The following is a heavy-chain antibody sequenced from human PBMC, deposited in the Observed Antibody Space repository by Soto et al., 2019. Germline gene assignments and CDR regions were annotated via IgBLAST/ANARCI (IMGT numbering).Heavy chain of an antibody. Sequence: SETLSLTCAVSGGSISSGGYSWRWIRQPPGKGLEWIGYIYHSGRTYYNPSLKSRVTISVDRYKNQFSLKLSSVTAADTAVYYCARLTYYYDSSGYYFPLYFDYWGQGTLVTVSS. D-gene: IGHD3-22*01. J-gene: IGHJ4*02. V-gene: IGHV4-30-2*01. CDR1: GGSISSGGYS. CDR3: ARLTYYYDSSGYYFPLYFDY. CDR2: IYHSGRT.